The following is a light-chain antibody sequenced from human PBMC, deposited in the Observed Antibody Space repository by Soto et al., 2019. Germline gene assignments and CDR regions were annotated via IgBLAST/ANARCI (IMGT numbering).Light chain of an antibody. J-gene: IGKJ5*01. CDR3: QQRTNRPPIT. CDR1: QSVTSNY. CDR2: GAS. Sequence: EIVLTQSPGTLSLSPGERATLSCRASQSVTSNYLAWYQQKPGQAPRLLIFGASSRATGIPDKFSGSVSGTDFTLSISSLQSEDFAVYYCQQRTNRPPITFGQGTRLEIK. V-gene: IGKV3D-20*02.